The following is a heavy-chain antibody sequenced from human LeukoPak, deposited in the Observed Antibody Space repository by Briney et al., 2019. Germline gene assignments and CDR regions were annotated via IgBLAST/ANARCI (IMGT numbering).Heavy chain of an antibody. J-gene: IGHJ3*02. V-gene: IGHV3-66*04. D-gene: IGHD1-26*01. CDR1: GFTVSSY. CDR2: IYTGGRR. Sequence: GGSLRLSCAASGFTVSSYMSWVRQAPGEGLEWVSVIYTGGRRDYADSVNGRFTISRDISENTVYLQMNSLRAEDTAVYYCARHGATGGNAFDIWGQGTMVTVSS. CDR3: ARHGATGGNAFDI.